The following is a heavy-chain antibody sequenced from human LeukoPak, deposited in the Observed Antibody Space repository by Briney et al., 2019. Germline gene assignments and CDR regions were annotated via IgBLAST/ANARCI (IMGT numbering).Heavy chain of an antibody. J-gene: IGHJ4*02. CDR2: ISGSGGST. Sequence: GGSLRLSCAASGFTFSSYAISWVRQAPGKGLEWVSAISGSGGSTYYANSVKGRFTISRDNSKNTLYLQMNSLRAEDTAVYYCAKGDGYIVYYFDYWGQGTLVTVSS. V-gene: IGHV3-23*01. CDR3: AKGDGYIVYYFDY. D-gene: IGHD5-24*01. CDR1: GFTFSSYA.